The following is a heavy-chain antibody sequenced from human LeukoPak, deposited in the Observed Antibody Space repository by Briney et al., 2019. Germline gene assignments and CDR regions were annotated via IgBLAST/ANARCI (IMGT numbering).Heavy chain of an antibody. D-gene: IGHD2-15*01. CDR2: IKQDGSEK. CDR3: ARSPDIVVVVAATCFDY. Sequence: PGGSLRLSCAASGFTFSSYWMSWVRQAPGKGLEWVANIKQDGSEKYYVDSVKGRFTISRDNAKNSLYLQMNSLRAEDTAVYYCARSPDIVVVVAATCFDYWGQGTLVTVSS. V-gene: IGHV3-7*01. J-gene: IGHJ4*02. CDR1: GFTFSSYW.